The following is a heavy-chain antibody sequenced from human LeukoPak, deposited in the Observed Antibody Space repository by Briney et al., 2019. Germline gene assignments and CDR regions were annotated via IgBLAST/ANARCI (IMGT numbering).Heavy chain of an antibody. CDR1: GFTFSDYS. V-gene: IGHV3-48*01. Sequence: GGSLRHSCAASGFTFSDYSMNWVRQAPGEGLEWVSYISSSSSTIYYADSVKGRFTISRDNAKNSLYLQMNSLRAEDTAVYYCARDEALGYGGNRNYYYMDAWGKGKTVTVSS. D-gene: IGHD4-23*01. CDR2: ISSSSSTI. CDR3: ARDEALGYGGNRNYYYMDA. J-gene: IGHJ6*03.